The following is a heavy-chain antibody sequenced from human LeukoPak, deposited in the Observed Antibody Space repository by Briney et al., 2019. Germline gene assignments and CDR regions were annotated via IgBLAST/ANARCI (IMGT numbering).Heavy chain of an antibody. J-gene: IGHJ3*02. CDR3: ARHRIIYGDYGAAFDI. V-gene: IGHV3-21*01. CDR1: GFTFYSFS. Sequence: GGSLRLSCAASGFTFYSFSMNWVRQAPGKGLEWVSSISSSSNYIYYADSVKGRFTISRNNAKNSLYLQMNSLRAEDTAVYYCARHRIIYGDYGAAFDIWGQGTMVTVSS. D-gene: IGHD4-17*01. CDR2: ISSSSNYI.